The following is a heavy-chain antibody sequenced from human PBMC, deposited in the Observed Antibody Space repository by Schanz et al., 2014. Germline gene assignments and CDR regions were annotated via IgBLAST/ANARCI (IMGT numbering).Heavy chain of an antibody. V-gene: IGHV3-23*04. J-gene: IGHJ4*02. CDR1: GFTFGDYA. Sequence: EVQLVESGGGLVQPGGSLRLSCAASGFTFGDYAMTWVRQAPGKGLEWVSAINTGVNTYYADSVRGRFTMSRDNSKNTLYLQMNSLRAGDAAVYYCARGGPAYYFDDWGQGTLVTVSS. CDR2: INTGVNT. CDR3: ARGGPAYYFDD.